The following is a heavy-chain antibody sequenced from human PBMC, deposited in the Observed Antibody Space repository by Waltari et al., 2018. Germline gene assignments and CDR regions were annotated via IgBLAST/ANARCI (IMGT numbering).Heavy chain of an antibody. J-gene: IGHJ4*02. CDR1: GFTVSSNY. D-gene: IGHD6-19*01. CDR3: ARVASGAGFFFEY. CDR2: SYSGGST. Sequence: EVQLVESGGGLIQPGGSLRLSCAASGFTVSSNYMSWVRQAPGKGLEWVSVSYSGGSTYYADSVKGRFTISRDNSKNTLYLQMNSLRAEDTAVYYCARVASGAGFFFEYWGQGTLVTVSS. V-gene: IGHV3-53*01.